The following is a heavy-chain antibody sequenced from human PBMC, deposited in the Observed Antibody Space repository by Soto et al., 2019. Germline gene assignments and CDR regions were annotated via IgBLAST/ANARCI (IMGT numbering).Heavy chain of an antibody. V-gene: IGHV3-11*01. CDR3: AGTTVTGALGVY. CDR2: ISSGGATK. Sequence: QVQLVESGGGLVKPGGSLRLSCAASGFTFSDYYMTWIRQAPGKGLEWVSYISSGGATKYYADSVKGRFTISRDDAKNSLFLQMSDLRTEDTAIYYCAGTTVTGALGVYWGQGTLVTVSS. CDR1: GFTFSDYY. J-gene: IGHJ4*02. D-gene: IGHD4-17*01.